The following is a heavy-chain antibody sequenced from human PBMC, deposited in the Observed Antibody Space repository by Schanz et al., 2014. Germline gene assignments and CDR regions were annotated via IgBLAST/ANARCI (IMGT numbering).Heavy chain of an antibody. V-gene: IGHV3-30-3*01. CDR2: ISYDGSTK. D-gene: IGHD3-10*01. Sequence: QVQLVESGGGVVQPGRSLRLSCAVSGFTFGGYALHWVRQAPGKGLEWVAVISYDGSTKYYADSVKGRVTISRDNSRNTLFLQMRNLRADDTALYYCAKGKSEVRGIILDYWGQGTMVVVSS. CDR3: AKGKSEVRGIILDY. J-gene: IGHJ4*02. CDR1: GFTFGGYA.